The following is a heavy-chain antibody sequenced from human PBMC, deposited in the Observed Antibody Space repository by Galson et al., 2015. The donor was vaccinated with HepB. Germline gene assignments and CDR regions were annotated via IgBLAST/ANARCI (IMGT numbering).Heavy chain of an antibody. CDR1: GGSFSGHY. CDR2: INHSGST. CDR3: ARGSPPWFREPYNWFDP. V-gene: IGHV4-34*01. D-gene: IGHD3-10*01. J-gene: IGHJ5*02. Sequence: TLSLTCAVYGGSFSGHYWSWIRQPPGKGLEWIGEINHSGSTNYNPSLKSRVTISVDTSKNQFSLELSSVTAADTAVYYCARGSPPWFREPYNWFDPWGQGTLVTVSS.